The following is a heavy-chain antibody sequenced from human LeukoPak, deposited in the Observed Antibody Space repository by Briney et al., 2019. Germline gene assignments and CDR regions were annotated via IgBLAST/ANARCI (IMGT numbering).Heavy chain of an antibody. V-gene: IGHV1-2*02. CDR3: TRIISSPGADY. D-gene: IGHD3-3*02. Sequence: ASVKVSCKASGYTFTTSDINWVRQAPGQGLEWMGWINPYSGDTSYAQNFQGRVTMTRDTSISTGYLELRSLRSDDTAVYYCTRIISSPGADYWGQGTLVTVSS. J-gene: IGHJ4*02. CDR2: INPYSGDT. CDR1: GYTFTTSD.